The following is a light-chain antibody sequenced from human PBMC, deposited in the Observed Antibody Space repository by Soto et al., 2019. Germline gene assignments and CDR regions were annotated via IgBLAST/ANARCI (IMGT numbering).Light chain of an antibody. CDR3: QQYNSYSQGT. Sequence: DIQMTQSPSTLSASVGDRVTTTCRASQSISSWLAWYQQKPGKAPKLLIYDASSLESGVPSRFSGSGSGTEFTLTISSLQPDDFATYYCQQYNSYSQGTFGQGTKVEIK. CDR2: DAS. J-gene: IGKJ1*01. V-gene: IGKV1-5*01. CDR1: QSISSW.